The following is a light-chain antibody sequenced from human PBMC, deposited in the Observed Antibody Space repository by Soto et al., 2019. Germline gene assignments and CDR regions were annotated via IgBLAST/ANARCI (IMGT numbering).Light chain of an antibody. CDR3: QMYKVPPWT. J-gene: IGKJ1*01. Sequence: DIEMTQSPSSLSASVGDRVTITCRASQDISKFLGWYQQKPGKVPKLLIYYTSILESGVPTRFSGSGTGTDFILTISSLQSVDDETYYFQMYKVPPWTFGQGTNVESK. CDR1: QDISKF. V-gene: IGKV1-27*01. CDR2: YTS.